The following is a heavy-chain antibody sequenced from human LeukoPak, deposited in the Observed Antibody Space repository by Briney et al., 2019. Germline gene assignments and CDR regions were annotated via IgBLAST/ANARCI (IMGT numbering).Heavy chain of an antibody. CDR3: ARGYSSSWYSHAFDI. CDR2: IYYSGST. Sequence: SETLSLTCTVSGGSISSYYWSWIRQPPGKGLEWIGYIYYSGSTNYNPSLKSRVTISVDTSKNQFSLKLSSVTAADTAGYYCARGYSSSWYSHAFDIWGQGTMVTVSS. CDR1: GGSISSYY. V-gene: IGHV4-59*01. J-gene: IGHJ3*02. D-gene: IGHD6-13*01.